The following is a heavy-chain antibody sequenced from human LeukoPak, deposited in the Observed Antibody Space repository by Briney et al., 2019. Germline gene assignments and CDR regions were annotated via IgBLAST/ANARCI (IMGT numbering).Heavy chain of an antibody. CDR1: AASISSYY. V-gene: IGHV4-31*03. J-gene: IGHJ4*02. CDR3: ARGTGSGTVFDY. CDR2: IYSSGST. Sequence: SETLSLTCTVSAASISSYYWSWIRQHPGKGLEWLGYIYSSGSTYYNPSLKSRVTISTDTSKKQFSLKLSSVTVADTAVYYCARGTGSGTVFDYWGQGTLVTVSS. D-gene: IGHD3-10*01.